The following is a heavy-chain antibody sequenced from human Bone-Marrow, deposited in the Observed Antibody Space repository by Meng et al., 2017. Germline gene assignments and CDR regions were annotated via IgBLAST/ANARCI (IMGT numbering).Heavy chain of an antibody. CDR3: ARSPKSRDYYGSGSYYSRLDP. CDR1: GGSISSYY. Sequence: GSLRLSCTVSGGSISSYYWSWIRQPPGKGLEWIGYIYYSGSTNYNPSLKSRVTISVDTSKNQFSLKLSSVTAADTAVYYCARSPKSRDYYGSGSYYSRLDPWGQGTLVTVSS. V-gene: IGHV4-59*01. J-gene: IGHJ5*02. CDR2: IYYSGST. D-gene: IGHD3-10*01.